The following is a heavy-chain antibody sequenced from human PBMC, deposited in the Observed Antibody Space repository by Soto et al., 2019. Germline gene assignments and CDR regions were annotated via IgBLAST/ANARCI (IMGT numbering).Heavy chain of an antibody. CDR3: TSDTFGLRDT. J-gene: IGHJ5*02. Sequence: GGSLRLSCAASGFPFSHYWMHWVRQTPGKGLVWVYRINPAGTITNYADSVEGRFTISRDNADSALFLQMNSLSAEDTAIYYCTSDTFGLRDTWGQGTLVTVSS. D-gene: IGHD3-3*01. CDR1: GFPFSHYW. V-gene: IGHV3-74*01. CDR2: INPAGTIT.